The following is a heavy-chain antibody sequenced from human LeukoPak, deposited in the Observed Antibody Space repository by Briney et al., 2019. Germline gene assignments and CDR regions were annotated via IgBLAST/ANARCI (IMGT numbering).Heavy chain of an antibody. V-gene: IGHV3-23*01. CDR3: AKENGYKTTHFDY. Sequence: GGSLRLSCVASGFSFSSYAMSWVRQAPGKGLEWVSTVSGSGGNRYYADSVKGRFTISRDNSRNTQYLQMSSVRAEDTALYYCAKENGYKTTHFDYWGQGTLVTVSS. CDR2: VSGSGGNR. J-gene: IGHJ4*02. CDR1: GFSFSSYA. D-gene: IGHD5-24*01.